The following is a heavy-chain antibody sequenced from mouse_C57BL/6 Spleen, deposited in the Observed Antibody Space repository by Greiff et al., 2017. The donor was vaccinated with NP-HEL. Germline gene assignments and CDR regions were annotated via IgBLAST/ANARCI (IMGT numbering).Heavy chain of an antibody. CDR1: GYTFTDYN. CDR3: ASGGTGHFDY. Sequence: EVQLQQSGPELVKPGASVKMSCKASGYTFTDYNMHWVKQSHGKSLEWIGYINPNNGGTSYNQKFKGKATLTVNKSSSTAYMELRSLTSEDSAVYYCASGGTGHFDYWGQGTTLTVSS. D-gene: IGHD4-1*01. V-gene: IGHV1-22*01. CDR2: INPNNGGT. J-gene: IGHJ2*01.